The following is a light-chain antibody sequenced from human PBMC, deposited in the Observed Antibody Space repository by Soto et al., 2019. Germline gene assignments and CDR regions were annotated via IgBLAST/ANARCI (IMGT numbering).Light chain of an antibody. CDR2: DVS. CDR1: SSDVGGYNY. V-gene: IGLV2-14*01. CDR3: SSYTSSSPVV. Sequence: QSALTQPASVSGSPGQSISISCTGTSSDVGGYNYVSWYQQHPGKAPKLMIYDVSNRPSGVSNRLSGSKSGNTASLTISGLQGEDEADYYCSSYTSSSPVVFGGGTKLTVL. J-gene: IGLJ2*01.